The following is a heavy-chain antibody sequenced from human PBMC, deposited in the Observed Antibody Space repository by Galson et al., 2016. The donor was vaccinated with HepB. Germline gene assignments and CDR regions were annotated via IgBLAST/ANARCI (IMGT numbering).Heavy chain of an antibody. Sequence: SLRLSCAASGFSISIYSMNWVRQAPGKGLEWVSAISGGGGSTYYADSVKGRFTISRDNSKSTVYLQMNSLRAEDTALYYCAKSMNWNNHLLLFWGQGTLVTVSS. D-gene: IGHD1/OR15-1a*01. CDR1: GFSISIYS. J-gene: IGHJ4*02. CDR2: ISGGGGST. CDR3: AKSMNWNNHLLLF. V-gene: IGHV3-23*01.